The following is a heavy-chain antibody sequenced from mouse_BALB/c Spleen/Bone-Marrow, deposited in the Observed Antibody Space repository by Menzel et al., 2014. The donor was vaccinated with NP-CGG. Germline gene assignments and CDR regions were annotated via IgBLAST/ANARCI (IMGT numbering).Heavy chain of an antibody. CDR3: ARSVVATRYFDY. V-gene: IGHV3-2*02. Sequence: EVKLQESGPGLVKPSQSLSLTCTVTGYSITSDYAWNWIRQFPGNKLEWMGYITYSVSTSYNPSLKSRISITRDTSKNQFFLQLNSVTTEDTATHYCARSVVATRYFDYWGQGTTLTVSS. CDR1: GYSITSDYA. CDR2: ITYSVST. J-gene: IGHJ2*01. D-gene: IGHD1-1*01.